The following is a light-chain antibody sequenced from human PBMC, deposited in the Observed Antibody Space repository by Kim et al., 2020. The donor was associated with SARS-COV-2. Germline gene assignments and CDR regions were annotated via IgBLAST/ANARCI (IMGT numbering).Light chain of an antibody. J-gene: IGKJ2*01. CDR3: LPHNDYPHT. Sequence: DIQMTQSPSAMSASVGDRVTITCRASQGTANYIAWFQQRPGKVPKRLIYAESNLQSGVPSRFSGSRSGTEFTLTIDSLQPEDSATYYCLPHNDYPHTFGPGPKLEI. CDR1: QGTANY. CDR2: AES. V-gene: IGKV1-17*03.